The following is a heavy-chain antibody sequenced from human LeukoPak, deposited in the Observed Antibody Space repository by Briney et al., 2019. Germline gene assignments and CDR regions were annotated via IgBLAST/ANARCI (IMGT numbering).Heavy chain of an antibody. V-gene: IGHV3-30*02. CDR3: AKDWLHDSSGYYYGLDY. D-gene: IGHD3-22*01. CDR1: GCTFNKDG. J-gene: IGHJ4*02. Sequence: GGSLRLSCAASGCTFNKDGMHWVRQAPGKGLEWVTFIGYDGNAKYYADSVRGRFTISRDNLKNTLYLQMNSLRAEDTAVYYCAKDWLHDSSGYYYGLDYWGQGTLVTVSS. CDR2: IGYDGNAK.